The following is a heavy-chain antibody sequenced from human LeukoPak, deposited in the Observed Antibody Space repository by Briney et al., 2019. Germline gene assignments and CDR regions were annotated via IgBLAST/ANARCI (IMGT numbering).Heavy chain of an antibody. D-gene: IGHD2-21*02. V-gene: IGHV3-30*02. CDR3: VKDYLHGDHGPEDY. J-gene: IGHJ4*02. Sequence: PGGSLRLSCAASGFTFSNFGMHWVRQSPGKGLEGVAFIRNDGGNKHYADSVKGRFTISRDNSKNTVYLQMNGLRAEDTSMYYCVKDYLHGDHGPEDYWVQGTLVSVSS. CDR2: IRNDGGNK. CDR1: GFTFSNFG.